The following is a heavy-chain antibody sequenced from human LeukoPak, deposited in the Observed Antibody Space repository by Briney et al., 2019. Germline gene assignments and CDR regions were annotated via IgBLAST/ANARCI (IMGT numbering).Heavy chain of an antibody. Sequence: PSETPSLTCAVCGGSFSGYYWSWIRQPPGKGLEWIGEINHSGSTNYNPSLKSRVTISVDTSKNQFSLKLSSVTAADTAVYYCARGRRWIPPLFDYWGQGTLVTVSS. D-gene: IGHD2-2*03. CDR1: GGSFSGYY. V-gene: IGHV4-34*01. CDR2: INHSGST. J-gene: IGHJ4*02. CDR3: ARGRRWIPPLFDY.